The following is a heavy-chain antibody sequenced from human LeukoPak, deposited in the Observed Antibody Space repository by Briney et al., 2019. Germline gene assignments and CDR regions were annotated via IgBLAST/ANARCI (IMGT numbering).Heavy chain of an antibody. CDR2: ISSSGSTI. V-gene: IGHV3-48*04. CDR3: ARDIRDVDTAMVKGVHEVGADY. CDR1: GFTFSSYW. Sequence: SGGSLRLSCAASGFTFSSYWMSWVRQAPGKGLEWVSYISSSGSTIYYADSVKGRFTISRDNAKNSLYLQMNSLRAEDTAVYYCARDIRDVDTAMVKGVHEVGADYWGQGTLVTVSS. D-gene: IGHD5-18*01. J-gene: IGHJ4*02.